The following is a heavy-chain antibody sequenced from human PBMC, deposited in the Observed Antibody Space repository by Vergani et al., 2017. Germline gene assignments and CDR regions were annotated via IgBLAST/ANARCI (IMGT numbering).Heavy chain of an antibody. J-gene: IGHJ3*02. Sequence: EVQLVESGGGLVQPGRSLRLSCAASGFTFDDYAMHWARQAPGKGLEWVSGISWNSGSIGYADSVKGRFTISRDNAKNSLYLQMNSLKPEDTALYYCTKDSSGWFAFDIWGQGTMVTVSS. CDR1: GFTFDDYA. CDR3: TKDSSGWFAFDI. V-gene: IGHV3-9*01. CDR2: ISWNSGSI. D-gene: IGHD6-19*01.